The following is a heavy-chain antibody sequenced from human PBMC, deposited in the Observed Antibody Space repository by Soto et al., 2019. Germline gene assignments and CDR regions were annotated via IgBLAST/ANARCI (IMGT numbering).Heavy chain of an antibody. D-gene: IGHD5-12*01. J-gene: IGHJ5*02. V-gene: IGHV3-30*18. CDR3: AKGFVRGYSGYGDWFDP. Sequence: PGGSLRLSCAASGFTFSSYGMHWVRQAPGKGLEWVAVISYDGSNKYYADSVKGRFTISRDNSKNTLYLQMNSLRAEDTAVYYCAKGFVRGYSGYGDWFDPWGQGTLVTVSS. CDR1: GFTFSSYG. CDR2: ISYDGSNK.